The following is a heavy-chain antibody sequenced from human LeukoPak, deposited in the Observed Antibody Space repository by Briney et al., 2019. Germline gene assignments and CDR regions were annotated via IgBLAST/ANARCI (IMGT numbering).Heavy chain of an antibody. D-gene: IGHD2-8*02. V-gene: IGHV3-9*01. J-gene: IGHJ4*02. CDR1: GFTFDDYA. CDR2: LNWNGGVT. Sequence: GGSLRHSCAVSGFTFDDYAMHWVRQVPGKGLEWVSGLNWNGGVTAYADSVKGRFTVSRDNTKNSLYLQMNSLRGEDTALYYCAKDTGLSLVALDSWGQGTLVTVSS. CDR3: AKDTGLSLVALDS.